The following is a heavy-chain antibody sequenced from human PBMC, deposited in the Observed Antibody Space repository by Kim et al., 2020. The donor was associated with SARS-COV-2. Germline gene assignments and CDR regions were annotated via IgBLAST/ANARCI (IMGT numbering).Heavy chain of an antibody. CDR2: YTT. J-gene: IGHJ4*02. CDR3: SRDGSADY. V-gene: IGHV3-72*01. Sequence: YTTSYAASVKGRFTISRDDSQTSVYLQMNNLKTEDTAVYYCSRDGSADYWGQGTLVTVSS.